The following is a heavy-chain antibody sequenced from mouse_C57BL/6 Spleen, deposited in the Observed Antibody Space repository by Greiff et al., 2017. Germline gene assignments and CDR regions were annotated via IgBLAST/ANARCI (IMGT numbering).Heavy chain of an antibody. D-gene: IGHD2-4*01. Sequence: VKLQQSGPELVKPGASVKISCKASGYAFSSSWMNWVKQRPGKGLEWIGRIYPGDGDTNYNGKFKGKATLTADKSSSTAYMQLSSLTSEDSAVYFCARSDDYDGAWFAYWGQGTLVTVSA. V-gene: IGHV1-82*01. CDR1: GYAFSSSW. CDR2: IYPGDGDT. CDR3: ARSDDYDGAWFAY. J-gene: IGHJ3*01.